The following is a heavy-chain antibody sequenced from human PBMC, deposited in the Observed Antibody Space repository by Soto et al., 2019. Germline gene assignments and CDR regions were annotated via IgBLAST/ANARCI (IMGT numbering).Heavy chain of an antibody. CDR2: IIPIFGTA. CDR1: GGTFSSYA. Sequence: SVKVSCKASGGTFSSYAISCVRQAPGQGLEWMGGIIPIFGTANYAQKFQGRVTITADESTSTAYMELSSLRSEDTAVYYCARDERYDFWSGYYKTLYYYYGMDVWGQGTTVTVSS. J-gene: IGHJ6*02. V-gene: IGHV1-69*13. CDR3: ARDERYDFWSGYYKTLYYYYGMDV. D-gene: IGHD3-3*01.